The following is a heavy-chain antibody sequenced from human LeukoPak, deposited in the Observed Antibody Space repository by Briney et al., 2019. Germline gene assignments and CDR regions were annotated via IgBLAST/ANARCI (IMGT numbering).Heavy chain of an antibody. CDR2: IYSGGST. V-gene: IGHV3-53*01. D-gene: IGHD6-19*01. CDR1: GFTVSSNY. Sequence: GGSLRLSCAASGFTVSSNYMSWVRQAPGKGLEWVSVIYSGGSTYYADSVKGRFTISRENSKNTLYLQMNSLRAEDTAVYYCARDQGRSGWYLDYYYGMEVCGKGTTVTVSS. CDR3: ARDQGRSGWYLDYYYGMEV. J-gene: IGHJ6*04.